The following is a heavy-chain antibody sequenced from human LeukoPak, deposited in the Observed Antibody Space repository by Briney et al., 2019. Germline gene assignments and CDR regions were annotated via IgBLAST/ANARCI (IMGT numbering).Heavy chain of an antibody. CDR1: GFTFSNAW. Sequence: GGSLRLSCAASGFTFSNAWMSWVRQAPGKGLEWVCRIKSKTDGGTTDYAAPVKGRFTISRDDSKNTLYLQMNSLKTEDTAVYYCTTLDYWGQGTLVTVSS. CDR3: TTLDY. CDR2: IKSKTDGGTT. J-gene: IGHJ4*02. V-gene: IGHV3-15*01. D-gene: IGHD1-1*01.